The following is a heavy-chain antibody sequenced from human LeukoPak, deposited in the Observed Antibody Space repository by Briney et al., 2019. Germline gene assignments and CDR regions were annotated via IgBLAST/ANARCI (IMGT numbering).Heavy chain of an antibody. V-gene: IGHV3-21*04. Sequence: GGSLRLSCAASGFTFSSYSMNWVRQAPGKGLEWVSSISSSSSYIYYADSVKGRFTISRDNSKNTLYLQMNSLRAEDTAVYYCAKDWYSSSWYLKFYFDYWGQGTLVTVSS. D-gene: IGHD6-13*01. CDR1: GFTFSSYS. J-gene: IGHJ4*02. CDR3: AKDWYSSSWYLKFYFDY. CDR2: ISSSSSYI.